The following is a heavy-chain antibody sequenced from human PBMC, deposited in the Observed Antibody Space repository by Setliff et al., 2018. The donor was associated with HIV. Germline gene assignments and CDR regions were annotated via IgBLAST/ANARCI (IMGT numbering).Heavy chain of an antibody. CDR2: IQQDGDEI. D-gene: IGHD6-13*01. CDR1: GFTFSTYW. J-gene: IGHJ4*02. V-gene: IGHV3-7*01. CDR3: ATQTGFYNSHWYDY. Sequence: GGSLRLSCAASGFTFSTYWMTWVRQAPGQGLEWVANIQQDGDEIYYLDSVKGRFTISRDNAKNSVFLQMNSLRAEDTGVYYCATQTGFYNSHWYDYWGQGTMVTVSS.